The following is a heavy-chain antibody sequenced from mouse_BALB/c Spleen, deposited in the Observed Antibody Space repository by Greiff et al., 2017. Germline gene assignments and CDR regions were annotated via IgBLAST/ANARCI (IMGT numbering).Heavy chain of an antibody. Sequence: EVNVVESGGGLVQPGGSLRLSCATSGFTFSDFYMEWVRQPPGKRLEWIAASRNKANDYTTEYSASVKGRFIVSRDTSQSILYLQMNALRAEDTAIYYCARDAGGNYVDWYFDVWGAGTTVTVSS. D-gene: IGHD2-1*01. CDR1: GFTFSDFY. J-gene: IGHJ1*01. CDR2: SRNKANDYTT. CDR3: ARDAGGNYVDWYFDV. V-gene: IGHV7-1*02.